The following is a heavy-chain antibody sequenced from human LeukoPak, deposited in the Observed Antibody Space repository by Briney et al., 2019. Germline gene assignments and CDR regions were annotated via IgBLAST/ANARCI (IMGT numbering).Heavy chain of an antibody. CDR1: GFTVSSNY. CDR2: IYSGGST. D-gene: IGHD3-10*01. V-gene: IGHV3-53*01. CDR3: ARGNYYGSGSFFFDY. J-gene: IGHJ4*02. Sequence: GGSLRLSCAASGFTVSSNYMSWVRQAPGKGLEWVSVIYSGGSTYYADSVKGRFTISRDNSKNTLYLQMNSLRAEDTAVYYCARGNYYGSGSFFFDYWGQGPLVTVYS.